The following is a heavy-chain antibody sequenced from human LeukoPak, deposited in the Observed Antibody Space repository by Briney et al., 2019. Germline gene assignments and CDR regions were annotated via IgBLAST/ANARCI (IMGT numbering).Heavy chain of an antibody. J-gene: IGHJ4*02. D-gene: IGHD3-22*01. CDR2: ISTSGESA. CDR1: GFTYSSYA. CDR3: AKDRGSGYHYFDY. Sequence: PGGSLRLSCPVSGFTYSSYAMSWVRQAPGRGLEWVSVISTSGESAYYADSVKGRFTISRDNSKNTLYLQMNRLRAEDTAVYYCAKDRGSGYHYFDYWGQGTLVTVSS. V-gene: IGHV3-23*01.